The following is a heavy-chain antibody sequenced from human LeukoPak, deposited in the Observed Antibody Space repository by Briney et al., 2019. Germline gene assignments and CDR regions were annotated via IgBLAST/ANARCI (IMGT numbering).Heavy chain of an antibody. D-gene: IGHD3-22*01. CDR1: GGSFSGYY. CDR3: ARDSSGYYLDY. CDR2: INHSGST. V-gene: IGHV4-34*01. Sequence: SETLSLTCAVYGGSFSGYYWSWIRQPPGKGLEWIGEINHSGSTNYNPSLKSRVTISVDTSKNRFSLKLSSVTAADTAVYYCARDSSGYYLDYWGQGTLVTVSS. J-gene: IGHJ4*02.